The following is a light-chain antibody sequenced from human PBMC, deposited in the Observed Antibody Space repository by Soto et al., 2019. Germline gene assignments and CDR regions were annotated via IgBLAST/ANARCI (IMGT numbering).Light chain of an antibody. CDR1: QSVSSTY. J-gene: IGKJ1*01. CDR3: QQYGSSPQT. CDR2: GAS. Sequence: EIVLTQSPGTQSLSPGERATLSCRASQSVSSTYLAWYQQKPGQAPRLLIYGASTRATGIPDRFSGSGSGTDFTLTISRLEPEDFAVYYCQQYGSSPQTFGQGTNVEIK. V-gene: IGKV3-20*01.